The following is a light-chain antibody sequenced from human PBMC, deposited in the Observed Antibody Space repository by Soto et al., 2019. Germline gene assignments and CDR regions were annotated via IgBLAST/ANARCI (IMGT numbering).Light chain of an antibody. J-gene: IGKJ1*01. Sequence: EIVMTQSPATLSVSPGGRATLSCRASQSISDTLAWYQQKPGQAPRLLIYSASRGATGFPARFSGSGSGTDFTLTISSLQSEDFAVYYCQQYFGTPWTFGQGTKVEI. CDR1: QSISDT. CDR2: SAS. V-gene: IGKV3-15*01. CDR3: QQYFGTPWT.